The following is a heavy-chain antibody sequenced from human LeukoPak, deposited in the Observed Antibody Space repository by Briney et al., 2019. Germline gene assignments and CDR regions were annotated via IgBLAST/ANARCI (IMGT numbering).Heavy chain of an antibody. CDR3: AKEGVQYYFDY. CDR1: GFTFDDYA. J-gene: IGHJ4*02. D-gene: IGHD3-10*01. Sequence: PGGSLRLSCAASGFTFDDYAMHWVRQAPGKGLEWVSGISWNSGSIGYADSVKGRFTISRDNAKNSLYLQMNSLRAEDTAVYYCAKEGVQYYFDYWGQGTLVTVSS. CDR2: ISWNSGSI. V-gene: IGHV3-9*01.